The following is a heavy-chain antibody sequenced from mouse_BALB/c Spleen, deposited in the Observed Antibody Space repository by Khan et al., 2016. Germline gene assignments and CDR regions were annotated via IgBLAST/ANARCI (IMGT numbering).Heavy chain of an antibody. V-gene: IGHV1-87*01. CDR3: ARGGTTGSPFAY. CDR1: GYTFTSYW. Sequence: VQLQESGAELARPGASVKLSCKASGYTFTSYWMQWVKQRPGQGLEWIGPIYPGDGDTRYTQKFKGKATLTADKSSSTAYMQLSSLASEDSAVYYCARGGTTGSPFAYWGQGTLVTVSA. CDR2: IYPGDGDT. D-gene: IGHD1-1*01. J-gene: IGHJ3*01.